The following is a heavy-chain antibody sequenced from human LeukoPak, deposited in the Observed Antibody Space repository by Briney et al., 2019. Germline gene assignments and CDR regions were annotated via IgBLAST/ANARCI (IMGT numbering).Heavy chain of an antibody. J-gene: IGHJ6*01. V-gene: IGHV3-23*01. CDR2: IRGSGGST. CDR3: ATWGHIDIVEVPDLLEYDGMDL. D-gene: IGHD2-2*01. Sequence: GESLRLSCAPSGFTFSSYAMRWVRQPPGKGLEWVAAIRGSGGSTYYADSVKGRFTISSDNSKNTLYQQMNSLRADDTAVYYCATWGHIDIVEVPDLLEYDGMDLWGQGTTVSVSS. CDR1: GFTFSSYA.